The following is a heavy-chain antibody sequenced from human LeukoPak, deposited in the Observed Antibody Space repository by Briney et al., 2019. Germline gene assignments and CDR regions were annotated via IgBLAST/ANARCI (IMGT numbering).Heavy chain of an antibody. CDR2: TRDKSNSYIT. J-gene: IGHJ4*02. D-gene: IGHD2-21*02. CDR3: ARLTCGGDCRGVGY. CDR1: GFTFSDHY. Sequence: GGSLRLSCAASGFTFSDHYMDWVRQAPGKGLEWVGRTRDKSNSYITEYAASVKGRFTISRDDSKNSLYLQMNSLKTEDTAVYYCARLTCGGDCRGVGYWGQGTPVTVSS. V-gene: IGHV3-72*01.